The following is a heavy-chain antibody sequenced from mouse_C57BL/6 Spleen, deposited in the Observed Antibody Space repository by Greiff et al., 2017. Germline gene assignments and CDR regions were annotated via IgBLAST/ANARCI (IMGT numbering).Heavy chain of an antibody. CDR1: GYTFTDHT. J-gene: IGHJ2*01. Sequence: VKLVESDAELVKPGASVKISCKVSGYTFTDHTIHWMKQRPEQGLEWIRYIYPRDGSTKYNEKFKGKATLTADKSSSTAYMQLNSLTSEDSAVYFCANKNFGDGYPDYWGQGTTLTVSS. D-gene: IGHD2-3*01. CDR3: ANKNFGDGYPDY. V-gene: IGHV1-78*01. CDR2: IYPRDGST.